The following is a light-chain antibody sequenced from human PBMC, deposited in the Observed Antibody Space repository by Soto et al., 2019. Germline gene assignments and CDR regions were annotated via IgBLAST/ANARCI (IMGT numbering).Light chain of an antibody. CDR3: QQYGSSPPYT. J-gene: IGKJ2*01. Sequence: EIVLTQSPGTLSLSPGERATLSCRASQSVGSSYLAWYQQKPGQAPRLLIYAASSRATGIPDKFSGSGSGTDFPLTISRLEPEDFAVYYCQQYGSSPPYTFGQGTKLEIK. CDR1: QSVGSSY. V-gene: IGKV3-20*01. CDR2: AAS.